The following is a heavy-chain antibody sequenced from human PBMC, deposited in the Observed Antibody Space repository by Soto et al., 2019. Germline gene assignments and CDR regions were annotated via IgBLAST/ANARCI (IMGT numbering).Heavy chain of an antibody. CDR1: GFTFSNAW. CDR3: TTDFEGGKG. V-gene: IGHV3-15*07. Sequence: GGSLRLSCAASGFTFSNAWMNWVRQAPGEGLEWVGRIKSKPDGGTTDYAAPVKGRFSISRDDSANMLFLQMNSLKTEDTAMYYCTTDFEGGKGWGPGTLVTVSS. J-gene: IGHJ4*02. CDR2: IKSKPDGGTT. D-gene: IGHD3-16*01.